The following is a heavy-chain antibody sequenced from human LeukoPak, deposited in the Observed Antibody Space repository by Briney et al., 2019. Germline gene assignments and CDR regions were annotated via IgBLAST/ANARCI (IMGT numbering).Heavy chain of an antibody. CDR1: GFTFSSFA. V-gene: IGHV3-23*01. CDR3: AKGSGSGWYGWFAP. D-gene: IGHD6-19*01. CDR2: IDASGGST. Sequence: GRSLRLSCAASGFTFSSFAMTWVRQAPGKGLEWVSSIDASGGSTYYADSVKGRFTISRDHSKNSFFLQMNTLSAADTAVYYCAKGSGSGWYGWFAPWGQGTLVTVSS. J-gene: IGHJ5*02.